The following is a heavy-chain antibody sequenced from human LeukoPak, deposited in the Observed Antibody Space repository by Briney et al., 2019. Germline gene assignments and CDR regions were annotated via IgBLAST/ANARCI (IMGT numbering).Heavy chain of an antibody. CDR1: GFTFGDYG. D-gene: IGHD3-10*01. CDR3: ARSLWFGKLSNWFDP. V-gene: IGHV3-20*01. CDR2: INWNGGST. Sequence: PGGSLRLSCAASGFTFGDYGMTWVRQAPGKGLEWVSGINWNGGSTGYADSVKGRFTISRDNAKNSLYLQMNSLRAEDTALYQCARSLWFGKLSNWFDPWGQGTQVTVSS. J-gene: IGHJ5*02.